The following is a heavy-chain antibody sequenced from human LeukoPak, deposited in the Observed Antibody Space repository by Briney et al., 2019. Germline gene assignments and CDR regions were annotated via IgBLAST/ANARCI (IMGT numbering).Heavy chain of an antibody. D-gene: IGHD3-9*01. J-gene: IGHJ4*02. CDR2: ISYGGSNK. CDR3: AKAVPGLDY. CDR1: GFTFSSYG. Sequence: GGSLRLSCAASGFTFSSYGMHWVRQAPGKGLEWVAVISYGGSNKYYADSVKGRFTISRDNSKNTLYLQMNSLRAEDTAVYYCAKAVPGLDYWGQGTLVTVSS. V-gene: IGHV3-30*18.